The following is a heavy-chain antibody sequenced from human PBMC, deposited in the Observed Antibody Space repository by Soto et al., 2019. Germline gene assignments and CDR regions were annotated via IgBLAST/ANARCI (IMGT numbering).Heavy chain of an antibody. CDR2: ISSSSSYI. D-gene: IGHD6-13*01. V-gene: IGHV3-21*01. CDR3: ARDLYGYSSSWYDRIGGTSPGFDY. J-gene: IGHJ4*02. Sequence: GGSLRLSCAASGFTFSSYSMNWVRQAPGKGLEWVSSISSSSSYIYYADSVKGRFTISRDNAKNSLYLQMNSLRAEDTAVYYCARDLYGYSSSWYDRIGGTSPGFDYWGQGTLVTVSS. CDR1: GFTFSSYS.